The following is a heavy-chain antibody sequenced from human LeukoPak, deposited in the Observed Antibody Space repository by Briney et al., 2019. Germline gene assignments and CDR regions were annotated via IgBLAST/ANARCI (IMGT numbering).Heavy chain of an antibody. CDR1: GGSISSSSYY. CDR3: ARQEPTGTTTEFDY. Sequence: SETPSLTCTVSGGSISSSSYYWGWIRQPPGKGLEWIGSIYYSGNTYYNPSLKSRVTISVDTSKKQFSLNLSSVTAADTAVYYCARQEPTGTTTEFDYWGQGTLVTVSS. J-gene: IGHJ4*02. V-gene: IGHV4-39*01. D-gene: IGHD1-1*01. CDR2: IYYSGNT.